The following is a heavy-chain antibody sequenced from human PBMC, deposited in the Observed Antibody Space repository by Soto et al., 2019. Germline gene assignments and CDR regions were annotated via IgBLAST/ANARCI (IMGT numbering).Heavy chain of an antibody. J-gene: IGHJ3*02. CDR3: AKATATGGGAFDI. Sequence: EVQLLESGGGLVQPGGSLRLSCAASGFTFRSYAMSWVRQAPGKGLEWVSTILVGGSTHYPDSVKGRFTISRDNSKNTVFLQMNSLTAGDTAVYYCAKATATGGGAFDICGQGTMVTVSS. CDR1: GFTFRSYA. D-gene: IGHD2-8*02. CDR2: ILVGGST. V-gene: IGHV3-23*01.